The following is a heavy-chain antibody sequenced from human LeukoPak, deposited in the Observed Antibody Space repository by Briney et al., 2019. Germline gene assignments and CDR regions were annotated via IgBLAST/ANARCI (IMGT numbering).Heavy chain of an antibody. J-gene: IGHJ4*02. CDR3: GRDLMTTPTWDFDY. V-gene: IGHV1-2*02. Sequence: GASVKVSCKGSGYTFTGYYTHWVRQAPGQGLEWMGWINPNSGTTNYAQKFQGRVTVTRDTSISTAYMELSRLESDDTAVYYCGRDLMTTPTWDFDYWGQGTLVTVSS. D-gene: IGHD3-16*01. CDR2: INPNSGTT. CDR1: GYTFTGYY.